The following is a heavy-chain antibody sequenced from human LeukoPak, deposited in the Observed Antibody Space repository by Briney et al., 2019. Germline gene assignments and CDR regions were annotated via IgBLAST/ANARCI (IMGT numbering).Heavy chain of an antibody. D-gene: IGHD5-12*01. CDR3: ARAYSAVGYGGYDASQNI. CDR2: IIPIFGTA. V-gene: IGHV1-69*13. J-gene: IGHJ3*02. Sequence: GASVKVSCKASGYTFTSYAISWVRQAPGQGLEWMGGIIPIFGTANYAQKFQGRVTITADESTSTAYMELSSLRSEDTAVYYCARAYSAVGYGGYDASQNIWGQGTMVTVSS. CDR1: GYTFTSYA.